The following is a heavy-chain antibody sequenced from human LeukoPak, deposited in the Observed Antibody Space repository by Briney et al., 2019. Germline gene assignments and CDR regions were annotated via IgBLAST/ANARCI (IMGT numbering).Heavy chain of an antibody. CDR1: GGTFSSYA. CDR3: ARVRDELQLPYYFDY. V-gene: IGHV1-69*05. Sequence: SVPVSCKASGGTFSSYAIIWVRQPAARGLEWMGGIIHIFGTANYAQKFQGRVTITTDESTSTAYMELSSLRSEDTAVYYCARVRDELQLPYYFDYWGQGTLVTVSS. J-gene: IGHJ4*02. D-gene: IGHD5-24*01. CDR2: IIHIFGTA.